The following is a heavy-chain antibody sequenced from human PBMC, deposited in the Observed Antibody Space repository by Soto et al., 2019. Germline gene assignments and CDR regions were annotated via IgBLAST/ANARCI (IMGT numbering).Heavy chain of an antibody. CDR1: GFTFGDYG. D-gene: IGHD3-16*01. CDR2: ILGSSSPK. V-gene: IGHV3-48*01. Sequence: EVQLVESGGGLVQPGGSLRLSCAAAGFTFGDYGMNWVRQAPGKGLEWVSFILGSSSPKYYTDAVRGRFTISRDNANNELNLQMESLRVEDTDVYYCVSESPATLWGSSFDYWVPGTLVTVSS. J-gene: IGHJ4*02. CDR3: VSESPATLWGSSFDY.